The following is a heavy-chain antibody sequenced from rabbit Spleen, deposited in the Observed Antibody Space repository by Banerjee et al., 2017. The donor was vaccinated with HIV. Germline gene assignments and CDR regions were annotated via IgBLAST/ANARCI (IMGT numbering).Heavy chain of an antibody. V-gene: IGHV1S45*01. Sequence: QEQLVESGGDLVKPGASLTLTCKASGFDFSRSYWICWVRQAPGKGLEWIACIDIGSSGSSYYASWAKGRFTCSKTSSTTVTLQMTRLTAADTATYFCARDTSSSFSSYGMDLWGPGTLVTVS. J-gene: IGHJ6*01. CDR2: IDIGSSGSS. CDR3: ARDTSSSFSSYGMDL. D-gene: IGHD1-1*01. CDR1: GFDFSRSYW.